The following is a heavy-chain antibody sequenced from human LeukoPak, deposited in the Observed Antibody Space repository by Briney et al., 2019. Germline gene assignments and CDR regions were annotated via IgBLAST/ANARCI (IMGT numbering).Heavy chain of an antibody. V-gene: IGHV3-21*01. D-gene: IGHD3-3*01. CDR1: GCTFSSYS. J-gene: IGHJ6*02. CDR2: SSSRSGYI. Sequence: GGALRLSCAASGCTFSSYSMNWVRQAPGRGREGVASSSSRSGYIYYADSVKGRFTISRDNAKNSLYLQMNSLRAEDTAVYYCARYDFWSGYGMDVWGQGPTVTVSS. CDR3: ARYDFWSGYGMDV.